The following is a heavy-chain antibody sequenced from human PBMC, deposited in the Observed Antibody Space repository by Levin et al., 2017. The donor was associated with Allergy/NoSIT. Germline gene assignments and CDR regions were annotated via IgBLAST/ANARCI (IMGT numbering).Heavy chain of an antibody. Sequence: PGGSLRLSCSASGFTLSSYSLNWVRQAPGKGLEWVASISGSSNYIYYADSVRGRFTISRDDAKNSLYLQMNSLRAEDTAVYFCARDQAHGAYYYCYMDVWGKGTTVTISS. J-gene: IGHJ6*03. CDR3: ARDQAHGAYYYCYMDV. V-gene: IGHV3-21*01. CDR1: GFTLSSYS. CDR2: ISGSSNYI. D-gene: IGHD1-26*01.